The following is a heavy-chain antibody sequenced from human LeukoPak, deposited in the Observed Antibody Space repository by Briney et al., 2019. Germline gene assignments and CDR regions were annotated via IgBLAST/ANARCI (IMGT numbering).Heavy chain of an antibody. D-gene: IGHD6-6*01. J-gene: IGHJ4*02. CDR1: GFTFSSYA. Sequence: PGRSLRLSCAASGFTFSSYAMHWVRQAPGKGLEWAAVISYDGSNKYYADSVKGRFTISRDNAKNTLYLQMNSLRAEDTAVYYCARERQLVRSYFFDYWGQGTLVTVSS. V-gene: IGHV3-30-3*01. CDR3: ARERQLVRSYFFDY. CDR2: ISYDGSNK.